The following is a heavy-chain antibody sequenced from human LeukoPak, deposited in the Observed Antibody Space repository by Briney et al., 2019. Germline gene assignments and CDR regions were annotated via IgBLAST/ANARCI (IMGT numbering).Heavy chain of an antibody. J-gene: IGHJ4*02. V-gene: IGHV1-46*01. CDR2: INPSGGST. CDR3: ARDPSSVAGGFDY. D-gene: IGHD6-19*01. Sequence: ASVKVSCKASGYTFTNYYIHWVRRAPGQGLEWMGIINPSGGSTSYLQKFQGRVTMTRDMSTSTVQMELSSLRSEDTAVYYCARDPSSVAGGFDYWGQGTLVTVSS. CDR1: GYTFTNYY.